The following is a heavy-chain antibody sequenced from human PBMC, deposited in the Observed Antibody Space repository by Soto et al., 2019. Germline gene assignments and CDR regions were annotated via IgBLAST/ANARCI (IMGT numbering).Heavy chain of an antibody. CDR2: ISPSGSYM. J-gene: IGHJ4*02. Sequence: GSLRLSCASSGFIFNTYSMDWVRQAPGKGLEWVASISPSGSYMYYGDSLKGRFTVSRDNAKNSLYLQMDSLRADDTAIYYCARFGLVTFDCWGQGTLVTVSS. V-gene: IGHV3-21*01. CDR3: ARFGLVTFDC. D-gene: IGHD3-3*01. CDR1: GFIFNTYS.